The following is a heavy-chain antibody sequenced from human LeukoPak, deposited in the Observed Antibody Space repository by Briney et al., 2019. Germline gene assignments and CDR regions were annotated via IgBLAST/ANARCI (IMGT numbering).Heavy chain of an antibody. D-gene: IGHD3-22*01. V-gene: IGHV4-38-2*02. CDR1: GYSISSGYY. CDR2: IYHSGST. Sequence: PSETLSLTCTVSGYSISSGYYWGWIRQPPGKGLEWIGSIYHSGSTYYNPSLKSRVTISVDTSKNQFSLKLSSVTAADTAVYYCARERDSFGFSIRQYYYYYMDVWGKGTTVTVTS. CDR3: ARERDSFGFSIRQYYYYYMDV. J-gene: IGHJ6*03.